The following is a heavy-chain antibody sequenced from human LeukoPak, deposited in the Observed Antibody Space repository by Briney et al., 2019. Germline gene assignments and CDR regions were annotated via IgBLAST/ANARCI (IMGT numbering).Heavy chain of an antibody. CDR3: ARGRTGYYNYYYYMDV. CDR2: IRYDGSNK. V-gene: IGHV3-30*02. CDR1: GFTFSSYG. D-gene: IGHD3/OR15-3a*01. J-gene: IGHJ6*03. Sequence: GGSLRLSCAASGFTFSSYGMHWVRQAPGKGLEWVAFIRYDGSNKYYADSVKGRFTISRDNSKNTLYLQMNSLRAEDTAVYYCARGRTGYYNYYYYMDVWGKGTTVTISS.